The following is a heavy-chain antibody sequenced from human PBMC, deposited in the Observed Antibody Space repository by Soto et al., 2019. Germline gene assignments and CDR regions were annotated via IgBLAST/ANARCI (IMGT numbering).Heavy chain of an antibody. Sequence: QITLNESGPTVVRPTETLTLTCRFSGFSLTTSGVGVGWIRQSPGKAPEWLALFYWDDDKRYSASLKSRLTITKETSKNQVVLTVSDLDPTDTATYYCAHRVLRTVFGLVTTTAIYFDFWGQGTPVAVSS. CDR1: GFSLTTSGVG. D-gene: IGHD3-3*01. J-gene: IGHJ4*02. V-gene: IGHV2-5*02. CDR3: AHRVLRTVFGLVTTTAIYFDF. CDR2: FYWDDDK.